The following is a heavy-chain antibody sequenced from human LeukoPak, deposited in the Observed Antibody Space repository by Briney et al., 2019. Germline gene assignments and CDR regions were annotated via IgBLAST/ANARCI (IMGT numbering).Heavy chain of an antibody. CDR3: VRGQSTAWGLDY. Sequence: GGSLRLSCAASGFTFSSYWMHWVRQAPGKGLVWFSRINSDGSTTNYADSVKGRFTISRDNAKNTLYLQMNSLRAEDTAPYYCVRGQSTAWGLDYWGQGTLVTVSS. V-gene: IGHV3-74*01. CDR2: INSDGSTT. J-gene: IGHJ4*02. CDR1: GFTFSSYW. D-gene: IGHD3-16*01.